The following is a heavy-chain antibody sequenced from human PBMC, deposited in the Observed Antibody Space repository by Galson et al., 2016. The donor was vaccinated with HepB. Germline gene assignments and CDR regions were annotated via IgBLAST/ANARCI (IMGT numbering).Heavy chain of an antibody. CDR2: IQTGSRYM. J-gene: IGHJ4*02. V-gene: IGHV3-21*01. CDR1: GFAFSDYS. D-gene: IGHD3-22*01. Sequence: SLRLSCAGSGFAFSDYSMTWVRQAPGKGLEWVSTIQTGSRYMYYPDSLKGRFTVSRDDAKNSLYLQMHSLRAEDSAVYYCARDSSGWSRNYWGQGTLVTVSS. CDR3: ARDSSGWSRNY.